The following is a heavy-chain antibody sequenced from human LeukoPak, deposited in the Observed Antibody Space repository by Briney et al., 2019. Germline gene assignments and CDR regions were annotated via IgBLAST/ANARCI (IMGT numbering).Heavy chain of an antibody. CDR1: GGSFSGYW. CDR2: IYHSGST. D-gene: IGHD6-13*01. V-gene: IGHV4-34*01. Sequence: SETLSVTCAVYGGSFSGYWWTWIRQPPGKGLEWIGEIYHSGSTNYNPSLKSRVTISVDKSKNQFSLKLSSVTAADTAVYYCARDRAAAGNFDYWGQGTLVTVSS. J-gene: IGHJ4*02. CDR3: ARDRAAAGNFDY.